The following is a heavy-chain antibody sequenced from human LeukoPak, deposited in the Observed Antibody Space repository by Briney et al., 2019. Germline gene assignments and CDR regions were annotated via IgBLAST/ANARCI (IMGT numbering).Heavy chain of an antibody. CDR3: ARDGSGYPDAFDI. V-gene: IGHV4-38-2*02. CDR1: GYSISSGYY. D-gene: IGHD3-22*01. Sequence: SETLSLTCTVSGYSISSGYYWGWIRQPPGKGLEWVGSIYHSGSTYYKPSLRSRVTVSVDTSKNQFPLKLSSVTAADTAVYYCARDGSGYPDAFDIWGQGTMVTVSS. CDR2: IYHSGST. J-gene: IGHJ3*02.